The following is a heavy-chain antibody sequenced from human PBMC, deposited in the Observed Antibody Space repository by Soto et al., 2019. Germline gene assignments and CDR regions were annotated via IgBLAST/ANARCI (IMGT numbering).Heavy chain of an antibody. Sequence: QVQVVQSGVEVRRPGSSVNVSCKASGDSFKNCVISWVRQAPGQGLEWMGGIIPLFGTTDFAQRCQGRLTITTDESTTTAYMELSRLRSEETATYYCAAELGFGKLSVVWGQGTTVIVSS. V-gene: IGHV1-69*01. CDR2: IIPLFGTT. CDR1: GDSFKNCV. CDR3: AAELGFGKLSVV. J-gene: IGHJ6*02. D-gene: IGHD3-10*01.